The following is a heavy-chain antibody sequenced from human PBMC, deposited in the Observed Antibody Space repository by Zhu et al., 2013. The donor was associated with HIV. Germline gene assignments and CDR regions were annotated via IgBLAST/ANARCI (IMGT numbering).Heavy chain of an antibody. CDR1: GYTFTSYG. J-gene: IGHJ2*01. CDR2: ISAYNGNT. D-gene: IGHD3-16*01. CDR3: ARDQFWGDEEVIPPTPWYFDL. Sequence: QVQLVQSGAEVKKPGASVKVSCKASGYTFTSYGISWVRQAPGQGLEWMGWISAYNGNTNYAQKLQGRVTMTTDTSTSTAYMELRSLRSDDTAVYYCARDQFWGDEEVIPPTPWYFDLWGRGTLVTVSS. V-gene: IGHV1-18*04.